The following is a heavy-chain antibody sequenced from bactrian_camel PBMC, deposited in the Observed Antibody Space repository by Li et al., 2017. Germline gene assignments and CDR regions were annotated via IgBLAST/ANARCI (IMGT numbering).Heavy chain of an antibody. Sequence: VQLVESGGGSVQAGGSLRLSCTTSGYTYSSSCMAWFRQAPGKEREGVATIDGGGSTTYADSVEGRFTISHDNANDTTFLQMNSLMPEDSAMYYCAAKSPGGGWYSPGSYNYWGQGTQVTVS. J-gene: IGHJ4*01. CDR3: AAKSPGGGWYSPGSYNY. D-gene: IGHD6*01. CDR2: IDGGGST. CDR1: GYTYSSSC. V-gene: IGHV3S53*01.